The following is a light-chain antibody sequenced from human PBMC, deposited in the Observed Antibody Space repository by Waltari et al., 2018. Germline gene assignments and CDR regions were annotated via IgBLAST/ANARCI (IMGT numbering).Light chain of an antibody. CDR3: MIWHSSACV. J-gene: IGLJ1*01. CDR1: SGINVGTSR. CDR2: YKSDSDK. Sequence: QAVLTQPSSLSASPGASASLTCTLRSGINVGTSRIYWYQQKPRSPPQYLLRYKSDSDKQQGSGVPSRFSGSKDASANAGILLISGLQSEDEADYYCMIWHSSACVFGTGTKVTVL. V-gene: IGLV5-45*02.